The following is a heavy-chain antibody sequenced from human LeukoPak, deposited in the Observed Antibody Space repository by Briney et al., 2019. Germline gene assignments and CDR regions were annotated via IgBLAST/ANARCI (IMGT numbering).Heavy chain of an antibody. CDR1: GYTFTGYY. Sequence: ASVKVSCKASGYTFTGYYMHWVRQAPGQGLAWMGWINPNSGGTNYAQKFQGRVTMTRDTSISTAYMELSRLRSDDTAVYYCARDPYYYYYMDVWGKGTTVTASS. V-gene: IGHV1-2*02. CDR3: ARDPYYYYYMDV. J-gene: IGHJ6*03. CDR2: INPNSGGT.